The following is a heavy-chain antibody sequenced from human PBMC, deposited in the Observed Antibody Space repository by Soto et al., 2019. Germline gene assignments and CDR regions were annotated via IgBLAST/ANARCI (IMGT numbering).Heavy chain of an antibody. CDR3: ARGGSSSFPAYYYYYYGMDV. CDR2: IIPIFGTA. D-gene: IGHD6-6*01. V-gene: IGHV1-69*13. J-gene: IGHJ6*02. CDR1: GGTFSSYA. Sequence: SVKVSCKASGGTFSSYAISWVRQAPGQGLEWMGGIIPIFGTANYAQKFQGRVTITADESTSTAYMELSSLRSEDTAVYYCARGGSSSFPAYYYYYYGMDVWGQGTTVIVSS.